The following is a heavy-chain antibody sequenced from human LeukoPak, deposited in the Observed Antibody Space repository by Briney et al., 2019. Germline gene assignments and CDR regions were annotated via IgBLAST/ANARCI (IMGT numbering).Heavy chain of an antibody. CDR1: GFTFSSYA. Sequence: PGGSLRLSCAASGFTFSSYAMSWVRQAPGKGLEWVSAISGSGGSTYYADSVKGRFTISRDNSKNTLYLQTNSLIAEDTAVYYCAKEAPAYTDYGYYRNYWGQGTLVTVSS. D-gene: IGHD4-17*01. CDR3: AKEAPAYTDYGYYRNY. CDR2: ISGSGGST. V-gene: IGHV3-23*01. J-gene: IGHJ4*02.